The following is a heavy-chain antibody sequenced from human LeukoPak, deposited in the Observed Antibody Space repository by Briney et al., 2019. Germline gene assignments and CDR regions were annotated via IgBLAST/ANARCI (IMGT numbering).Heavy chain of an antibody. CDR1: GYTLTELS. CDR2: FDPEDGET. J-gene: IGHJ4*02. D-gene: IGHD3-10*01. Sequence: ASVKVSCKVSGYTLTELSMHWVRQAPGKGLEWMGGFDPEDGETIYAQKFQGRVTMTEDTSTATAYMELSSLRSEDTAVHYCATERGSGSYYKPLFDYWGQGTLVTVSS. V-gene: IGHV1-24*01. CDR3: ATERGSGSYYKPLFDY.